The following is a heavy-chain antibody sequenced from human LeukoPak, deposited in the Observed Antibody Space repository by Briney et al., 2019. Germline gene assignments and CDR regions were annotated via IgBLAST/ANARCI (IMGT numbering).Heavy chain of an antibody. J-gene: IGHJ5*02. D-gene: IGHD2-2*01. V-gene: IGHV4-39*07. Sequence: SETLSLTCTVSGGSVTSSNHYWGWIRQPPGKGLEWIGEINHSGSTNYNPSLKSRVTISVDTSKNQFSLKLSSVTAADTAVYYCARGPRDVVVPAAMRRYNWFDPWGQGTLVTVSS. CDR2: INHSGST. CDR3: ARGPRDVVVPAAMRRYNWFDP. CDR1: GGSVTSSNHY.